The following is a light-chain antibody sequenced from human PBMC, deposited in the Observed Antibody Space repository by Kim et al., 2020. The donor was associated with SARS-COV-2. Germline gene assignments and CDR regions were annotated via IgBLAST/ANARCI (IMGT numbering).Light chain of an antibody. CDR2: YDS. CDR1: NIGSKS. CDR3: QVWDSSRDRV. J-gene: IGLJ2*01. Sequence: VAPGKTARITCGGKNIGSKSVHWYQQKPGQAPVLVIYYDSDRPSGIPERFSGSNSGNTATLTISRVEAGDEADYYCQVWDSSRDRVFGGGTQLTVL. V-gene: IGLV3-21*04.